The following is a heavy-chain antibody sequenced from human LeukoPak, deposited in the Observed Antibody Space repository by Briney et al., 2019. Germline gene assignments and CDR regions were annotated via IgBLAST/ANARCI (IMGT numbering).Heavy chain of an antibody. CDR2: ISSSGSPI. J-gene: IGHJ3*02. D-gene: IGHD2-15*01. V-gene: IGHV3-11*01. Sequence: PGGSLRLSCAASGFPFSDYYMTWLRQAPGKGLEWVSYISSSGSPIYYADSVKGRFTISRQNAKKSLFLQMNSLRAEDTAVYYCARHRSGGSQDDAFDIWGQGTLVTVSS. CDR3: ARHRSGGSQDDAFDI. CDR1: GFPFSDYY.